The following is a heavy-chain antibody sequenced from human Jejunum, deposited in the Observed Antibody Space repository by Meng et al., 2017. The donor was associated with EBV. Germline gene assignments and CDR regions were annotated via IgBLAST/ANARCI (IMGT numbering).Heavy chain of an antibody. CDR1: GGSVSTASYY. J-gene: IGHJ4*02. CDR2: IYYSGNT. V-gene: IGHV4-61*01. D-gene: IGHD3-22*01. Sequence: QVQLQESGPGLVKPSGTLSLTCTVSGGSVSTASYYWSWIRQSPGKGLEWIGYIYYSGNTNYNPSLKSRATITVDTSKNQFSLKLSSVTAADTAVYYCARVVDYYERSGYPDFWGQGTLVTVPS. CDR3: ARVVDYYERSGYPDF.